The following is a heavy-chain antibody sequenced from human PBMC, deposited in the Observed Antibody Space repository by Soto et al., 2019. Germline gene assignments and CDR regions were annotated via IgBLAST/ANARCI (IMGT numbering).Heavy chain of an antibody. Sequence: CKTSGCTFTSYNMHWVGQAPGQGLEWMGIINPSGGSTSYAQKFQGRVTMTRDTSTSTVYMELSSLRSEDTAVYYCASDSGGSCYYYWGQGTLVTVSS. V-gene: IGHV1-46*03. J-gene: IGHJ4*02. CDR3: ASDSGGSCYYY. D-gene: IGHD2-15*01. CDR2: INPSGGST. CDR1: GCTFTSYN.